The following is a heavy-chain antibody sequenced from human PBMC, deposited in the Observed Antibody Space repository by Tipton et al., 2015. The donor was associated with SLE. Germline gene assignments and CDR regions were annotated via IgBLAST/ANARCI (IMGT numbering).Heavy chain of an antibody. CDR1: GFTPNNYS. CDR3: ARLWLRLWDYFDY. D-gene: IGHD5-12*01. V-gene: IGHV4-38-2*01. CDR2: IYHSGST. Sequence: LRLSCAASGFTPNNYSMTWVRQAPGKGLEWIGSIYHSGSTYYNPSLKSRVTISVDTSKNQFSLKLSSVTAADTAVYYCARLWLRLWDYFDYWGQGTRVTVSS. J-gene: IGHJ4*02.